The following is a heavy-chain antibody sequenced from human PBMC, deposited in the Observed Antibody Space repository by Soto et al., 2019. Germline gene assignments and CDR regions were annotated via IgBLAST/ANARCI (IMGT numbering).Heavy chain of an antibody. J-gene: IGHJ3*02. CDR2: INPTSGST. D-gene: IGHD1-1*01. CDR1: GYIFTGYY. V-gene: IGHV1-2*02. Sequence: QVQLVQSGAEVKKPGASVKVSCKASGYIFTGYYIFWVRQAPGQGLEWMGWINPTSGSTKYAQRFQGRVTLTRDTSISTAYMDLSRLTSDDTAVYYCARDRGDWNPGWAAFQIWGQGTMVTVSA. CDR3: ARDRGDWNPGWAAFQI.